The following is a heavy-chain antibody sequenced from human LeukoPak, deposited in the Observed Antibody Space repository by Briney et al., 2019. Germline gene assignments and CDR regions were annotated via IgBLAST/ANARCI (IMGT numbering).Heavy chain of an antibody. CDR1: GGSFSGYY. J-gene: IGHJ3*02. D-gene: IGHD5-12*01. Sequence: SETLSLTCAVYGGSFSGYYWSWIRQPPGKGLEWIGEINHSGSTNYNPSLKSRVTKSVDTSKNQFSLKLSSVTAADTAVYYCASDIVATIDDAFDIWGQGTMVTVSS. V-gene: IGHV4-34*01. CDR2: INHSGST. CDR3: ASDIVATIDDAFDI.